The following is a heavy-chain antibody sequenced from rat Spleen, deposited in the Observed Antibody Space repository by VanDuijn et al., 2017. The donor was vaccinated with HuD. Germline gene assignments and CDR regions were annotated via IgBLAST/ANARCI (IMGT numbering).Heavy chain of an antibody. CDR1: GFTFSDYT. Sequence: EVQLVESGGGLVQPGRSLKLSCAASGFTFSDYTMAWVRQAPTKGLEWVAAIIYDGSNTYYRDSVKGRFTISRDNAKSTLYLQMDSLGSEDTAIYYCARPTTGIPFNYWGQGVMVTVSS. D-gene: IGHD1-9*01. CDR2: IIYDGSNT. CDR3: ARPTTGIPFNY. V-gene: IGHV5-17*01. J-gene: IGHJ2*01.